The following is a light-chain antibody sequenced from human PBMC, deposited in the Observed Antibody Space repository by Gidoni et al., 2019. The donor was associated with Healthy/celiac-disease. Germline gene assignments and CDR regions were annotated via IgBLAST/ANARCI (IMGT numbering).Light chain of an antibody. CDR1: QSVSSSY. CDR2: CAS. Sequence: EMVLTQSPGTLSLSPGERATLSCRASQSVSSSYLAWYQQKPGQAPRLLIYCASSRATGIPDRFSGSGSGTDFTLTISRLEPEDFAVYYCQQYGSSRWTFGQGTKVEIK. CDR3: QQYGSSRWT. J-gene: IGKJ1*01. V-gene: IGKV3-20*01.